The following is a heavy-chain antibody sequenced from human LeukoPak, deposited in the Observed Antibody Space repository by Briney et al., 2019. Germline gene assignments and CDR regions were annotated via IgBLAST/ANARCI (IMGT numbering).Heavy chain of an antibody. J-gene: IGHJ5*02. Sequence: GGSLRLSCSASGFIFSNYWMTWVRQAPGKGLEWVPNIKQDGSEKYYVDSVKGRFTISRDNAKKSLYPQMNSLRAEDTAVYFCARDMIILQSWGQGTLVTVSS. CDR3: ARDMIILQS. CDR1: GFIFSNYW. V-gene: IGHV3-7*04. D-gene: IGHD3-16*01. CDR2: IKQDGSEK.